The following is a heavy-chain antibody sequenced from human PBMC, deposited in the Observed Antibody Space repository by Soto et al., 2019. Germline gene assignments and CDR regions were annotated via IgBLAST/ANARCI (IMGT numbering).Heavy chain of an antibody. CDR2: ISGYNGDT. J-gene: IGHJ4*02. V-gene: IGHV1-18*04. Sequence: QVQLVQSGAEVKKPGASVKVSCKTSGYTFASHGVSWVRQAPGQGLEWMGWISGYNGDTKYAQRLQGRVTMTTDSDASTAYMDLSSLRSDDTAVYDCARTHWQPDYMEEFDSWGQGTLVTVSS. CDR1: GYTFASHG. D-gene: IGHD3-16*01. CDR3: ARTHWQPDYMEEFDS.